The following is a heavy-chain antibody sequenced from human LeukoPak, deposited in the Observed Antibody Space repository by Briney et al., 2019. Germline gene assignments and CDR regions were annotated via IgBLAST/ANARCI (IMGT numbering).Heavy chain of an antibody. J-gene: IGHJ4*02. CDR2: ISYNGNNQ. V-gene: IGHV3-30*12. D-gene: IGHD3-22*01. CDR3: ARDADTSGYFSFFDR. Sequence: GGSLRLSCAASGFTFSHYGMKWVRQAPGKGLEWVAMISYNGNNQLPADSVKGRFTVSRDNSKNTLYLQMNNLRAEDSAVYYCARDADTSGYFSFFDRWGQGTLVTVSS. CDR1: GFTFSHYG.